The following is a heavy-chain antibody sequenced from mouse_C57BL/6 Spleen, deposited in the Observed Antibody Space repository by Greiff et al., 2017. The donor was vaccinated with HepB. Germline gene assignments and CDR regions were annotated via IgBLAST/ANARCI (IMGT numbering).Heavy chain of an antibody. CDR2: IYPGDGDT. J-gene: IGHJ2*01. D-gene: IGHD2-1*01. Sequence: VKLMESGAELVKPGASVKISCKASGYAFSSYWMNWVKQRPGKGLEWIGQIYPGDGDTNYNGKFKGKATLTADKSSSTAYMQISSLTSEDSAVYVCARGGVTFLFDYWGQGTTLTVSS. CDR3: ARGGVTFLFDY. V-gene: IGHV1-80*01. CDR1: GYAFSSYW.